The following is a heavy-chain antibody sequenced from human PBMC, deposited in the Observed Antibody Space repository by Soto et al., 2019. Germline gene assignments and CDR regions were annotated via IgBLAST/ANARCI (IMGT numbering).Heavy chain of an antibody. CDR2: ISYDGSNK. CDR3: AKGGRNEYYFDY. J-gene: IGHJ4*02. Sequence: GGSLRLSCAASGFTFSSYGMHWVRQAPGKGLEWVAVISYDGSNKYYADSVKGRFTISRDNSKNTLYLQMNSLRAEDTAVYYCAKGGRNEYYFDYWGQGTLVTVSS. D-gene: IGHD1-26*01. CDR1: GFTFSSYG. V-gene: IGHV3-30*18.